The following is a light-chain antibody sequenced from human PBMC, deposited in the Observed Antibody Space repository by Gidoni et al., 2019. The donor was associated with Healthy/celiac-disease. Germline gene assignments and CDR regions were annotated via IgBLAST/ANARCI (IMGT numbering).Light chain of an antibody. CDR2: GAS. CDR1: QSVSSN. V-gene: IGKV3-15*01. CDR3: QQYNNWPGGT. J-gene: IGKJ1*01. Sequence: EIVMTQSPATLSVSPGERATLSCRASQSVSSNLAWYQQKPGQAPRLLIYGASTRATGIPARFRGRGSGTEFNLTISSLQSEDFAVYYCQQYNNWPGGTFGQGTKVEIK.